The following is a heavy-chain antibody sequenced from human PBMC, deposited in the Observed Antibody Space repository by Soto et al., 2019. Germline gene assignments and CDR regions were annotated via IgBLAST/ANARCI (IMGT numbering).Heavy chain of an antibody. J-gene: IGHJ4*02. V-gene: IGHV4-31*03. CDR2: IYYSGST. D-gene: IGHD5-18*01. CDR3: AREADRHGYVRDY. Sequence: QVQLQESGPGLVKPSQTLSLTCTVSGGSISSGGYYWSWIRQHPGKGLEWIGYIYYSGSTYYNPSLKSRVTISVDTSKNQCSLKLSSVTAADTAVYYCAREADRHGYVRDYWGQGTLVTVSS. CDR1: GGSISSGGYY.